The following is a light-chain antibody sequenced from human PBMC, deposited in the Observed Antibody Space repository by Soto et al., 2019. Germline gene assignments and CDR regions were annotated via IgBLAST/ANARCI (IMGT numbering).Light chain of an antibody. CDR1: ESVGST. CDR2: GAS. V-gene: IGKV3-15*01. Sequence: EIFMTQSPATLSVSPGEKVILSCRARESVGSTLAWYQQKPGQAPRLLIRGASTRATGVPARFSGSGSGTEFTLTISSLQSEDFAVYYCQQYSTSLTFGGGTTLEIK. J-gene: IGKJ4*02. CDR3: QQYSTSLT.